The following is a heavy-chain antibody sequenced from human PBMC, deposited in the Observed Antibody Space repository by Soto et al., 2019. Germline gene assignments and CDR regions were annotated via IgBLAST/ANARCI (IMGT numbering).Heavy chain of an antibody. CDR3: ARGGLGYCSGGSCYPTYYYYYMDV. CDR1: GGSFSGYY. V-gene: IGHV4-34*01. CDR2: INHSGST. Sequence: SETLSLTCAVYGGSFSGYYLSWIRQPPGKGLEWIGEINHSGSTNYNPSLKSRVTISVDTSKNQFSLKLSSVTAADTAVYYCARGGLGYCSGGSCYPTYYYYYMDVWGKGTTVTVSS. D-gene: IGHD2-15*01. J-gene: IGHJ6*03.